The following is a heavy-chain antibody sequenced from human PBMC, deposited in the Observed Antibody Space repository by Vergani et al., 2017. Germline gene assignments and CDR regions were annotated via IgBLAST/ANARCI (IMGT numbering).Heavy chain of an antibody. CDR2: VIPMLGRS. CDR3: AREWGGTLGGNTFSYYSGFDV. V-gene: IGHV1-69*04. D-gene: IGHD4-23*01. CDR1: GYSFNNYA. Sequence: QEQLVQSGSELKKPGASVKVSCKASGYSFNNYAIHWVRQAPGQGLEWLGRVIPMLGRSTSIQRLQGRLSINADTSTGVVYMELSSLTSEDTAVYYCAREWGGTLGGNTFSYYSGFDVWGQGTPVTVSS. J-gene: IGHJ6*02.